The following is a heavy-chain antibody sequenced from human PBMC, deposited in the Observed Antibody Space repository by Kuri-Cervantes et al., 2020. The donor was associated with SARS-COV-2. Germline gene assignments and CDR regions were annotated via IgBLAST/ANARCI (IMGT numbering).Heavy chain of an antibody. CDR2: IWYDGSNK. D-gene: IGHD4-17*01. CDR3: AKARHDYGDYANGRWYFDL. Sequence: GGSLRLSCAASGFTFSSYGMHRVRQAPGKGLEWVAVIWYDGSNKYYADSVKGRFTISRDNSKNTLYLQMNSLRAEDTAVYYCAKARHDYGDYANGRWYFDLWGRGTLVTVSS. CDR1: GFTFSSYG. J-gene: IGHJ2*01. V-gene: IGHV3-33*06.